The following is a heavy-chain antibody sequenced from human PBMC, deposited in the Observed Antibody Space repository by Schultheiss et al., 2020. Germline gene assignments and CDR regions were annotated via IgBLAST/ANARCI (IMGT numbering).Heavy chain of an antibody. J-gene: IGHJ5*02. CDR1: GFTFSSYW. Sequence: GGSLRLSCAASGFTFSSYWMSWVRQAPGKGLEWVANIKQDGSEKYYVDSVKGRFTISRDNAKNSLYLQMNSLRAEDTAVYYCARDVRSSYRYTTNNWFDPWGQGTLVTVSS. V-gene: IGHV3-7*01. CDR3: ARDVRSSYRYTTNNWFDP. CDR2: IKQDGSEK. D-gene: IGHD3-16*02.